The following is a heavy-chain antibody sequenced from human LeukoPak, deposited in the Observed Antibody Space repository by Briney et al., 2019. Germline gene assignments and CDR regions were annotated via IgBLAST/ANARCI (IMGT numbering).Heavy chain of an antibody. CDR3: ASITMVRGVIIDY. CDR1: GGSISSSNW. Sequence: RPSETLSLTCAVSGGSISSSNWWSWVRQPPGKGLEWIGEIYHSGSTNYNPSLKSRVTISVDKSKNQFSLKLSSVTAADTAVYYCASITMVRGVIIDYWGQGTLVTVSS. CDR2: IYHSGST. D-gene: IGHD3-10*01. V-gene: IGHV4-4*02. J-gene: IGHJ4*02.